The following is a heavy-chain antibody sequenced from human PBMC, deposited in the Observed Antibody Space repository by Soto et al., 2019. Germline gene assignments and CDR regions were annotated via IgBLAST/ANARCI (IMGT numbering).Heavy chain of an antibody. CDR3: ARGKGMEENYFYYGLDI. V-gene: IGHV1-3*01. J-gene: IGHJ6*02. D-gene: IGHD1-1*01. CDR2: LNGGTGQT. CDR1: GYTFSTYA. Sequence: ASVEVSCKASGYTFSTYAIHWVRQAPGQSLEWMGWLNGGTGQTRYSQKFQDRVIITRDTSASTGYMELSSLTSEETAVYYCARGKGMEENYFYYGLDIWGQGPTITV.